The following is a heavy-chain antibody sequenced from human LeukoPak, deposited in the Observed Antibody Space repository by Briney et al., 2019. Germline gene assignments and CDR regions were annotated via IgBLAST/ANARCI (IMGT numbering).Heavy chain of an antibody. V-gene: IGHV3-23*01. CDR2: FSGTSGST. J-gene: IGHJ4*02. CDR1: GFTFSNYA. D-gene: IGHD6-19*01. Sequence: GGSLRLSCAASGFTFSNYAMTWVRQAPGKGLEWVSAFSGTSGSTYYADSVKGRFTISRDSSKNTLYLHMNNLRAEDTAVYYCAKGALGSGWHYFDYWGQGTLVTVSS. CDR3: AKGALGSGWHYFDY.